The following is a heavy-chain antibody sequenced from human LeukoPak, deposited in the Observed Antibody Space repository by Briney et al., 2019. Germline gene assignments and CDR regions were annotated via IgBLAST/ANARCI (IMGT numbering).Heavy chain of an antibody. CDR1: GFTFSTYA. Sequence: GGSLGLSCAASGFTFSTYAMDWVRQAPGKGLEWVSVIVGNGGGTDYADSVKGRFTISRDNSKNTLYLQMNSLRAEDTALYYCAKDRIPDGRYSIDFWGQGTLVIVSS. D-gene: IGHD5-24*01. J-gene: IGHJ4*02. CDR2: IVGNGGGT. CDR3: AKDRIPDGRYSIDF. V-gene: IGHV3-23*01.